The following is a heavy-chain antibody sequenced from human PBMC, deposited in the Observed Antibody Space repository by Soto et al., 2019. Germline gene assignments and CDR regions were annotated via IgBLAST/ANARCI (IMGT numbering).Heavy chain of an antibody. CDR3: AKVTGSGRFLEWLSMDLGAFDI. CDR1: GFPFSSYA. D-gene: IGHD3-3*01. V-gene: IGHV3-23*01. Sequence: GGSLRLSCAASGFPFSSYAMSWVRQAPGKGLEWVSAISGSGGSTYYADSVKGRFTISRDNSKNTLYLQMNSLRAEDTAVYYCAKVTGSGRFLEWLSMDLGAFDIWGQGTMVTVSS. CDR2: ISGSGGST. J-gene: IGHJ3*02.